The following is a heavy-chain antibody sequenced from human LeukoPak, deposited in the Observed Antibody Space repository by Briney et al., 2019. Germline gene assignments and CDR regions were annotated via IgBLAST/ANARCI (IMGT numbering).Heavy chain of an antibody. CDR1: GGSISSGDYY. CDR3: ARGVVVVPAATNNWFDP. CDR2: XXYSGST. J-gene: IGHJ5*02. Sequence: QTXSLTCTVSGGSISSGDYYWSWIRQPPGKGLEXXXYXXYSGSTYYNPSLKSRVTISVDTSKNQFSLKLSSVTAADTAVYYCARGVVVVPAATNNWFDPWGQGTLVTVSS. D-gene: IGHD2-2*01. V-gene: IGHV4-30-4*01.